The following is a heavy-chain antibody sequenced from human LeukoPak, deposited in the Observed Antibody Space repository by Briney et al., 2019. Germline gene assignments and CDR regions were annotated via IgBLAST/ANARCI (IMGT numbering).Heavy chain of an antibody. Sequence: SVKVSCKASGGTFSSYAISWVRQAPGQGLEWMGGIIPIFGTANYAQKFQGRVTITADKSTSTAYMEPSSLRSEDTAVYYCATNYYDSSGYYFDYYYMDVWGKGTTVTVSS. V-gene: IGHV1-69*06. CDR3: ATNYYDSSGYYFDYYYMDV. CDR2: IIPIFGTA. CDR1: GGTFSSYA. D-gene: IGHD3-22*01. J-gene: IGHJ6*03.